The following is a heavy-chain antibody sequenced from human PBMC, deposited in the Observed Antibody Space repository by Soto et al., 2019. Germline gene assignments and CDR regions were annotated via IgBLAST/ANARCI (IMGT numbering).Heavy chain of an antibody. Sequence: GGSLRLSCSASGFTFSSYAMHWVRQAPGKGLEYVSAISSNGGSTYYADSVKGRFTISRDNSKNTLYLQMSSLRAEDTAVYYCVKWGENRYKYFDYWGQGTLVTVSS. CDR3: VKWGENRYKYFDY. V-gene: IGHV3-64D*06. J-gene: IGHJ4*02. CDR1: GFTFSSYA. CDR2: ISSNGGST. D-gene: IGHD2-2*02.